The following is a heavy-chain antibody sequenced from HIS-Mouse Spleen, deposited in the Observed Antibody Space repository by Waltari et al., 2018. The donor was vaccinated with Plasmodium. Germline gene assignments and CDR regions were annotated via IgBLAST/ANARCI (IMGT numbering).Heavy chain of an antibody. CDR1: GFTFSSYA. Sequence: EVQLVASGGGLVQPGGSLRLSVPASGFTFSSYALHWVRKAPGKGLEVVSAIGTAGATYYPGSVKGRFTISRENAKNSLYLQMNSLRAGDTAVYYCARGPTYSSSYYFDYWGQGTLVTVSS. CDR3: ARGPTYSSSYYFDY. V-gene: IGHV3-13*01. D-gene: IGHD6-6*01. J-gene: IGHJ4*02. CDR2: IGTAGAT.